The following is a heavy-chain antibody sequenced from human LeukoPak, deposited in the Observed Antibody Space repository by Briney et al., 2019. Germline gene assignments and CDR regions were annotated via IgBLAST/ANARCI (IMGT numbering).Heavy chain of an antibody. CDR1: GFTFSSYG. V-gene: IGHV3-30*02. J-gene: IGHJ3*01. CDR3: ATEKKGAYSSSAGGPFDV. Sequence: PGGSLRLSCVASGFTFSSYGMHWVRQAPGKGLEWVAFIRYDGSNKYYADSVKGRFTISRDNSKNTLYLQMNTLRAVDTAVYYCATEKKGAYSSSAGGPFDVWGQGTMVTVSS. CDR2: IRYDGSNK. D-gene: IGHD2-2*01.